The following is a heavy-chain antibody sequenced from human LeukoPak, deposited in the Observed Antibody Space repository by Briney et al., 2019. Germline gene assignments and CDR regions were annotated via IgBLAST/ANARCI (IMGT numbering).Heavy chain of an antibody. D-gene: IGHD1-20*01. CDR1: VFTFCVAA. Sequence: GGALRLSCAASVFTFCVAAMHWVRQASGEGLEWVGRIRSKANSYATAYAASVTGRFTISRDDSKNTAYLQMNSLKTEDTAVYCCTRGGNWNGDFDYWGQGTMVTVSS. CDR2: IRSKANSYAT. V-gene: IGHV3-73*01. J-gene: IGHJ4*02. CDR3: TRGGNWNGDFDY.